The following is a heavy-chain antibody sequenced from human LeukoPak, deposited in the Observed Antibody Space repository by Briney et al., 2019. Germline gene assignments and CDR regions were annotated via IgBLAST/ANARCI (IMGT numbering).Heavy chain of an antibody. CDR1: GGSSSSSSYY. D-gene: IGHD4-23*01. Sequence: PSETLSLTCSVSGGSSSSSSYYWGWIRQPPGKGLEWIGSIHDSGSTDYNPSLKSRVTISVDTSKNQFSLKLSSVTAADTAVYFCASLYAGNSKNYYCDYWGQGTLVTVSS. CDR3: ASLYAGNSKNYYCDY. J-gene: IGHJ4*02. CDR2: IHDSGST. V-gene: IGHV4-39*01.